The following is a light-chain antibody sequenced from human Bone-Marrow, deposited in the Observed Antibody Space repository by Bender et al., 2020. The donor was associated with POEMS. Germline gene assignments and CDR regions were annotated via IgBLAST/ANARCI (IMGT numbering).Light chain of an antibody. CDR3: AAWDDSLSGRV. V-gene: IGLV1-44*01. CDR2: NNN. J-gene: IGLJ3*02. Sequence: QSVLTQPPSASGTPGQRVTISCSGSSSNLGSNVVNWYQQLPGTAPKLLIYNNNQRPSGVPDRFSGSKSGTSASLAISGLQSEDEADYYCAAWDDSLSGRVFGGGTKLTVL. CDR1: SSNLGSNV.